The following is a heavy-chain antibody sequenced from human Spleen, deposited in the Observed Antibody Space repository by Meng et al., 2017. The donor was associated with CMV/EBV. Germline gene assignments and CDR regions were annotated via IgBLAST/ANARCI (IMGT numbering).Heavy chain of an antibody. J-gene: IGHJ4*02. CDR3: ARGGYCSGGSCYRAGF. Sequence: GSLKISCAASGFTFSSYAMSWVRQAPGKGLEWVSAISGSGGSTYYADSVKGRFTISRDNSKNTLYLQMNSLRAEDTAVYYCARGGYCSGGSCYRAGFWGQGTLVTVSS. CDR1: GFTFSSYA. D-gene: IGHD2-15*01. CDR2: ISGSGGST. V-gene: IGHV3-23*01.